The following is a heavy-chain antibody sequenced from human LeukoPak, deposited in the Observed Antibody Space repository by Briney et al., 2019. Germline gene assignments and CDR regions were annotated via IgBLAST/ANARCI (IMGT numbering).Heavy chain of an antibody. CDR2: IRSSGSTM. CDR3: ARALHDAFDI. V-gene: IGHV3-11*01. Sequence: GGSLRLSCAASGFTFGDYYMGWIRQAPGKGLEWVSYIRSSGSTMLYPDSVKGRFTISRDNAKKSLYLQLNSLRAGDTAVYYCARALHDAFDIWGQGTMVTVSS. CDR1: GFTFGDYY. J-gene: IGHJ3*02.